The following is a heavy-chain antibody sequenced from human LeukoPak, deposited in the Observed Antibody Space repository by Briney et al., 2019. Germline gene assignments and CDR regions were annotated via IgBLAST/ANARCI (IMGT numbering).Heavy chain of an antibody. V-gene: IGHV4-59*01. J-gene: IGHJ4*02. CDR3: ARVVVAPNYYFDY. CDR2: IYYSGST. D-gene: IGHD2-15*01. Sequence: SETLSLTCTVSGGSISSYYWSWIRQPPGKGLEWIGYIYYSGSTNYNPSLKSRATISVDTSKNQFSLKLSSVTAADTAVYYCARVVVAPNYYFDYWGQGTLVTVSS. CDR1: GGSISSYY.